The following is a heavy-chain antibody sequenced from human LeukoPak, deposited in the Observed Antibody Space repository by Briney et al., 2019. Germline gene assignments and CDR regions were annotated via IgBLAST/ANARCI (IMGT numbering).Heavy chain of an antibody. V-gene: IGHV3-20*04. CDR3: AREEGGYFDY. CDR1: GFSLADYD. Sequence: RPGGSLRLSCASSGFSLADYDMSWVRQAPGKGLEWVSGINWNGGSTGYADSVKGRFTISRDNAKNSLYLQMSSLRAEDTALYYWAREEGGYFDYWGQGTLVTVSS. D-gene: IGHD3-16*01. CDR2: INWNGGST. J-gene: IGHJ4*02.